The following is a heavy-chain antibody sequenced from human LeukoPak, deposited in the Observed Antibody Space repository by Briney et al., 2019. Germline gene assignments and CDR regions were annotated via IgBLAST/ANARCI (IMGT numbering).Heavy chain of an antibody. CDR2: IYSGGST. J-gene: IGHJ4*02. V-gene: IGHV3-53*01. CDR3: ARERINSYGSPFGY. CDR1: GFTVSTNY. Sequence: TGGSPRLSCAASGFTVSTNYMSWVRQAPGKGLEWVSVIYSGGSTYYADSVKGRFTISRDNSKNTLYLQMNSLRAEDTAVYYCARERINSYGSPFGYWGQGTLVTVSS. D-gene: IGHD5-18*01.